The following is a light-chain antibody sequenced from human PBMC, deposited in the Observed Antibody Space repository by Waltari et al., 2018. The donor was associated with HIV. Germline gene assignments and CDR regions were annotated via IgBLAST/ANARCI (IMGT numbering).Light chain of an antibody. V-gene: IGKV2-28*01. CDR1: QSLLYGNGYTY. CDR2: LVS. Sequence: DIVMTQSPLSLPVTPGEPASVSCRSSQSLLYGNGYTYLDWYLQKPGQSPQLLIYLVSNRASGVPDRFSGSGSGSYFTLKISRVEAEDVGVYYCMQSLQTPYTFGQGTKLEIK. J-gene: IGKJ2*01. CDR3: MQSLQTPYT.